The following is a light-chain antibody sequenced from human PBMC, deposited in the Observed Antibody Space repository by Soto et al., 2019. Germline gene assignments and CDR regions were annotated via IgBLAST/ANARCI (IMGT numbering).Light chain of an antibody. CDR1: QSVSSN. Sequence: EIVMTQSPATLSVSPWERATLSCRASQSVSSNLAWYQQKPGQAPRLLIYGASSRATGIPDRFSGSGSGTDFTLTISRLEPEDFAVYSCQQYGSSPITFGQGTRLEIK. V-gene: IGKV3-20*01. CDR2: GAS. J-gene: IGKJ5*01. CDR3: QQYGSSPIT.